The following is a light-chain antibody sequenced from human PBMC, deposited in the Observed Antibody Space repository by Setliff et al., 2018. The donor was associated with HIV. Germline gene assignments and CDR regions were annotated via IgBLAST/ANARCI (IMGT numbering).Light chain of an antibody. CDR1: SSDIGAFDF. CDR2: DVT. CDR3: ASYANSDVLI. J-gene: IGLJ1*01. V-gene: IGLV2-14*03. Sequence: QSVMAQPASVSGSPGQSITIPCTGTSSDIGAFDFVSWYRQHPGKAPELMIYDVTNRPSGVSHRFSGSKSGNTASLTISGLQAEDEADYYCASYANSDVLIFGSGTKVTVL.